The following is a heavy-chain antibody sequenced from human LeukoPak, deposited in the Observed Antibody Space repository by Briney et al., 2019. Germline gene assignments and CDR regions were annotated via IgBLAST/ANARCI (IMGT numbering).Heavy chain of an antibody. CDR1: GFTFSSYS. V-gene: IGHV3-48*01. CDR3: ARIGGQQLVKVQK. CDR2: ISSSSTI. J-gene: IGHJ4*02. D-gene: IGHD6-13*01. Sequence: PGGSLRLSCAASGFTFSSYSMNWVLHAPGKGLEWVSYISSSSTIYYADSVKGRFTISRDNAKNSLYLQMNSLRAEDTAVYYCARIGGQQLVKVQKWGQGTLVTVSS.